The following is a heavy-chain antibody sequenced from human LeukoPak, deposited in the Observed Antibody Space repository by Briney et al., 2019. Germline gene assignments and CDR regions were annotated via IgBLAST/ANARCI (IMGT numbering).Heavy chain of an antibody. CDR3: ARPRNDYDYVWGSYRANDAFDI. D-gene: IGHD3-16*02. CDR2: IYHSGST. CDR1: GYSISSGYY. V-gene: IGHV4-38-2*02. Sequence: PSETLSLTCTVSGYSISSGYYWGWIRQPPGKGLEWIGSIYHSGSTYYNPSLKSRVTISVDTSKNQFSLKLSSVTAADTAVYYCARPRNDYDYVWGSYRANDAFDIWGQGTMVTVSS. J-gene: IGHJ3*02.